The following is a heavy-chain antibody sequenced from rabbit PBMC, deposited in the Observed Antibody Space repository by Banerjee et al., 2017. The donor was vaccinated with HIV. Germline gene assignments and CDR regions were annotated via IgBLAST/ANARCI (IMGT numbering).Heavy chain of an antibody. CDR2: IDPVFGNT. D-gene: IGHD4-1*01. V-gene: IGHV1S7*01. CDR3: ARDLAGVIGWNFDL. CDR1: GFDFSSYY. Sequence: QSLEESGGDLVQPGGSLTLSCNASGFDFSSYYMSWVRQAPGKGLEWIGYIDPVFGNTYYASWVNGRFTISSHNAQNTLYLQLNSLTAADTATYFCARDLAGVIGWNFDLWGQGTLVTVS. J-gene: IGHJ4*01.